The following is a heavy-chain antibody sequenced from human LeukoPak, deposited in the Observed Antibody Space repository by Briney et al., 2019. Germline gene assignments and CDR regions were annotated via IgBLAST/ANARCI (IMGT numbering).Heavy chain of an antibody. Sequence: SETLSLTCAVYGGSFSGYYWSWIRQPPGKGLEWIGEINHSGSTNYNPSLKSRVTISVDTSKNQFSLKLSSVTAADTAVYYCAREVTMVRGVDLMDAFDIWGQGTMVTVSS. CDR1: GGSFSGYY. CDR2: INHSGST. J-gene: IGHJ3*02. V-gene: IGHV4-34*01. D-gene: IGHD3-10*01. CDR3: AREVTMVRGVDLMDAFDI.